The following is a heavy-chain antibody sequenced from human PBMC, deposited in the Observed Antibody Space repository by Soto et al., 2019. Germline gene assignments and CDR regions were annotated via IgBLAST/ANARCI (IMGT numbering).Heavy chain of an antibody. D-gene: IGHD7-27*01. CDR1: GYSCTHFE. J-gene: IGHJ4*02. Sequence: QVQLVQSGPEVKEPGASVRISCQASGYSCTHFEMPWLRQAAGQGLEWMGWINTGNADTQYSQKFQGRVTFTRDTSASTAYLELNGLTSDDTSFYFCARGLTRLNYWAQGTLVTVSS. CDR3: ARGLTRLNY. V-gene: IGHV1-3*04. CDR2: INTGNADT.